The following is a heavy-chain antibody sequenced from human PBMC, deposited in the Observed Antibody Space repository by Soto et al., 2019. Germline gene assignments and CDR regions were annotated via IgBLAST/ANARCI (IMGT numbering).Heavy chain of an antibody. D-gene: IGHD6-19*01. CDR1: GGSISSSSYY. CDR3: ASILAVAGTVYYYGMDV. Sequence: SETLSLTCTVSGGSISSSSYYWGGIRQPPGKGLEWIGSIYYSGSTYYNPSLKSRVTISVDTSKNQFSLKLSSVTAADTAVYYCASILAVAGTVYYYGMDVWGQGTTVS. CDR2: IYYSGST. J-gene: IGHJ6*02. V-gene: IGHV4-39*01.